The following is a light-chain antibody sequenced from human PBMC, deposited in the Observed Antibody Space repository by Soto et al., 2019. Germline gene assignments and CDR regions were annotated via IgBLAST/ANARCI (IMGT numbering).Light chain of an antibody. CDR1: QSVSSY. Sequence: EIVLTQSPATLSLSPGERATLSCRASQSVSSYLAWYQQKPGQAPRLLIYDASNRATGIPARFSGSGSGTDFTLTIRSVESDDFVVYYCQQCSKSEFTFGEGTKVEMK. CDR2: DAS. J-gene: IGKJ4*01. CDR3: QQCSKSEFT. V-gene: IGKV3-11*01.